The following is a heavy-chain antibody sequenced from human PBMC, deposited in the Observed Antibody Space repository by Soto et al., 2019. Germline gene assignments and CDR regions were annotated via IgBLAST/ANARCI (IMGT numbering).Heavy chain of an antibody. Sequence: EVQMLASGGGLAQPGGSLRLSCAASGFPCGSYDMTWVRQAPGKGLEWVSTILVDGRTFYVDSVKGRFTISRDNSRNTVYPQMNSLTAGDTALYYCAKATATGGGAFDFCGQGTMVTVSS. CDR3: AKATATGGGAFDF. CDR1: GFPCGSYD. J-gene: IGHJ3*01. CDR2: ILVDGRT. V-gene: IGHV3-23*01. D-gene: IGHD2-8*02.